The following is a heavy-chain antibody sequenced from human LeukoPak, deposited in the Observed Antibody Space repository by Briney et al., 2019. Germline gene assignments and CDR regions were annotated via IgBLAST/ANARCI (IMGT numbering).Heavy chain of an antibody. D-gene: IGHD1-26*01. CDR3: ARQVWDVGFDY. Sequence: GASVKVSCKASGYTFTSYGISWVRQAPGQGLEGMGWISACNGNTNYAQKLQGSVTMTTDTSTSTAYMELRSLRSDDTAVYYCARQVWDVGFDYWGQGTLVTVSS. CDR1: GYTFTSYG. V-gene: IGHV1-18*04. J-gene: IGHJ4*02. CDR2: ISACNGNT.